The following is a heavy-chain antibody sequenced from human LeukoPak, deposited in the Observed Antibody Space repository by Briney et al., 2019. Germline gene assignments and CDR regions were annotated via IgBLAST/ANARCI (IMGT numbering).Heavy chain of an antibody. CDR1: GYTFTGYY. Sequence: ASVKVSCKASGYTFTGYYMHWVRQARGQGLEWMGWINPNSGGTNYAQKFQGRVTMTRDTSISTAYMELSRLRSDDTAVYYCARATSGYYDYFDYWGQGTLVTVSS. J-gene: IGHJ4*02. CDR2: INPNSGGT. V-gene: IGHV1-2*02. D-gene: IGHD3-22*01. CDR3: ARATSGYYDYFDY.